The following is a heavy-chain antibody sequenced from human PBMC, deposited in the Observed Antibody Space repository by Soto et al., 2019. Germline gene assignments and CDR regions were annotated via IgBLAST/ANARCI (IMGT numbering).Heavy chain of an antibody. CDR3: ARPYFSSSSMFDY. J-gene: IGHJ4*02. Sequence: SSETLSLTXTVSGDSISSSTYYWGWIRQPPGKGLEWIGCIYHTGTTYYNPSLKSRVTISVDTSKNQFSLKLSSVTAADTAVYYCARPYFSSSSMFDYWGQGTLVTVSS. CDR2: IYHTGTT. CDR1: GDSISSSTYY. V-gene: IGHV4-39*01. D-gene: IGHD6-6*01.